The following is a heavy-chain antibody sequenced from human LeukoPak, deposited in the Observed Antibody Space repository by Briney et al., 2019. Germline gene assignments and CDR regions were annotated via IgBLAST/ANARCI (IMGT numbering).Heavy chain of an antibody. J-gene: IGHJ4*01. CDR1: GASISSFF. Sequence: SETPSLTCAVSGASISSFFCNWVRQPPGKGLEWIGYIYKSENTNYNPSLKSRVTISGDTSKNEFSLKLTSVTAADTAEYYCVIGEGWQPDYWGQGTLVTVSS. V-gene: IGHV4-59*01. D-gene: IGHD5-24*01. CDR2: IYKSENT. CDR3: VIGEGWQPDY.